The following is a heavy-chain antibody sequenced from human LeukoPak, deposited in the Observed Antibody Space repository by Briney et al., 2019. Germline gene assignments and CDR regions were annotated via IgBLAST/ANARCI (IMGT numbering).Heavy chain of an antibody. Sequence: PGGSLRLSCAASGISFRSYGMHWVRQAPGKGLEWVTFIWYDASNKYYAEPVKGRFTISRDNSRNTVFLQMNSLRAEDTAIYYCATDISTHYFGSWGQGTLVTVSS. V-gene: IGHV3-30*02. CDR2: IWYDASNK. CDR1: GISFRSYG. CDR3: ATDISTHYFGS. J-gene: IGHJ4*02. D-gene: IGHD3-9*01.